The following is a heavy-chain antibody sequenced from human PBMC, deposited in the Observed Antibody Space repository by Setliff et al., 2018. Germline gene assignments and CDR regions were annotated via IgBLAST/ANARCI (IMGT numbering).Heavy chain of an antibody. CDR1: GFTFDDYG. V-gene: IGHV3-20*04. Sequence: PGGSLRLSCAASGFTFDDYGMSWVRQAPGKGLEWVSGIRWNGVRTGYADSVKGRFTISRDNAKNSLYLQMNSLRAEDTALYYCAREGDSGWYGGGIDYWGQGTLVTVSS. D-gene: IGHD6-19*01. CDR2: IRWNGVRT. J-gene: IGHJ4*02. CDR3: AREGDSGWYGGGIDY.